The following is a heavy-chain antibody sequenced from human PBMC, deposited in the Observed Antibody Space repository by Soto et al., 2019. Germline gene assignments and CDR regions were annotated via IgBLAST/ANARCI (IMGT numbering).Heavy chain of an antibody. V-gene: IGHV3-30*18. J-gene: IGHJ5*02. Sequence: QVHLVESGGGVVQPGRSLRLSCAASGFTFSYYAMHWVRQAPGKGLEWVAVIGYDGSDKYYADSVKGRFTISRDNSKNTLYLQMNSLRADDTAVYYCAKDTPTRAVTASFIAWGQGTLVTVSS. D-gene: IGHD4-17*01. CDR3: AKDTPTRAVTASFIA. CDR2: IGYDGSDK. CDR1: GFTFSYYA.